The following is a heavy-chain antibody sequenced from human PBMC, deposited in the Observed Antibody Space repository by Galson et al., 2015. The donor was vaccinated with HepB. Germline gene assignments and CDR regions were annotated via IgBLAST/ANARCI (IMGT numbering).Heavy chain of an antibody. CDR1: GYIFSSYG. D-gene: IGHD3-16*01. J-gene: IGHJ4*02. Sequence: SVKVSCKPSGYIFSSYGISWVRQAPGQGLEWMGWISGYNGNTKFAQKVQDRVTMTTDTSTSTAYMELRSLRSDDTAIYYCARDSVDTSMIIDYWGQGTLVIVSS. CDR3: ARDSVDTSMIIDY. V-gene: IGHV1-18*01. CDR2: ISGYNGNT.